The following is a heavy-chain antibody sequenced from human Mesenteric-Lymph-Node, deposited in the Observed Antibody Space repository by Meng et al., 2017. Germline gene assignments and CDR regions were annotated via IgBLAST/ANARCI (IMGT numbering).Heavy chain of an antibody. V-gene: IGHV3-48*03. CDR1: GFTFSSYE. CDR2: ISSSGSTI. Sequence: GGSLRLSCAASGFTFSSYEMNWVRQAPGKGLEWVSYISSSGSTIYYADSVKGRFTISRDNAKNSLYLQMNSLRAEDTAVYYCARDGVSPQVIQLWFDYYYYGMDVWGQGTTVTVSS. CDR3: ARDGVSPQVIQLWFDYYYYGMDV. D-gene: IGHD5-18*01. J-gene: IGHJ6*02.